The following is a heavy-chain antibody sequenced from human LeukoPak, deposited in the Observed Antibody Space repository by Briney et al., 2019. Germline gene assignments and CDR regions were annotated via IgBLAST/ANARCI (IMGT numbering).Heavy chain of an antibody. Sequence: SETLSLTCAVHGGSFRGYYWSWIRQPPGKGLERIGEINHRGSNNYNPYLKSRVTISVDTSKNQFSLKLSSVTAADTAVYYCARGPISYCGADCDFSYYFDYWGKGTLGTVSS. CDR2: INHRGSN. CDR3: ARGPISYCGADCDFSYYFDY. CDR1: GGSFRGYY. D-gene: IGHD2-21*01. J-gene: IGHJ4*02. V-gene: IGHV4-34*01.